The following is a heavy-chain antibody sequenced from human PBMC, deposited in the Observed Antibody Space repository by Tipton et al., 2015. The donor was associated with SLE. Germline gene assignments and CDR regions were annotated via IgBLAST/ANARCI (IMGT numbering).Heavy chain of an antibody. D-gene: IGHD3-22*01. V-gene: IGHV4-59*08. CDR1: GGSISSYY. Sequence: TLSRTCTVSGGSISSYYWSWIRQPPGKGLEWIGYIYYSGSTNYNPSLKSRVTISVDTSKNQFSLKLSSVTAADTAVYYCARSDYYDSSGTDAFDIWGQGTMVTVSS. CDR3: ARSDYYDSSGTDAFDI. CDR2: IYYSGST. J-gene: IGHJ3*02.